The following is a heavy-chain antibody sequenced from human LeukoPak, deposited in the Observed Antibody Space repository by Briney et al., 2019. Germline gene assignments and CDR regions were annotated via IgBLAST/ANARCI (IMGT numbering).Heavy chain of an antibody. V-gene: IGHV4-61*02. CDR1: GGSISSGSYY. D-gene: IGHD1-26*01. CDR3: ARSGSYRGYFDY. Sequence: SETLALTCTVSGGSISSGSYYWSWIRQPAGKGLEWIGRIYTSGSTNYNPSLKSRVTISVDTSKNQFSLKLSSVTAADTAVYYCARSGSYRGYFDYWGQGTLVTVSS. CDR2: IYTSGST. J-gene: IGHJ4*02.